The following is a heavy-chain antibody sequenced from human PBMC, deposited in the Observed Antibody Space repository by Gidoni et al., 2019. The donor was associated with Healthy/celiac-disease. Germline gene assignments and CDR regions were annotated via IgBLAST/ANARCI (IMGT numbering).Heavy chain of an antibody. CDR1: GSTFSSYS. Sequence: EVQLVESGGGLVKPGGSLRLSCAASGSTFSSYSMNWVRQAPGKGLEWVSSISSSSSYIYYADSVKGRFTISRDNAKNSLYLQMNSLRAEDTAVYYCARGGLAGVAPLDYWGQGTLVTVSS. CDR3: ARGGLAGVAPLDY. CDR2: ISSSSSYI. D-gene: IGHD3-3*01. J-gene: IGHJ4*02. V-gene: IGHV3-21*01.